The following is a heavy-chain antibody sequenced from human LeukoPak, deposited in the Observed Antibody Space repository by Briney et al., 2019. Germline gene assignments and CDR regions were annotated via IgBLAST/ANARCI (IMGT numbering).Heavy chain of an antibody. CDR2: ISSSSSYI. CDR1: GFTFSSYE. J-gene: IGHJ6*03. CDR3: ARDKSLNYYYYMDV. Sequence: MPGGSLRLSCAASGFTFSSYEMNWVRQAPGKGLEWVSSISSSSSYIYYADSVKGRFTISRDNAKNSLYLQMNSLRAEDTAVYYCARDKSLNYYYYMDVWGKGTTVTVSS. V-gene: IGHV3-21*01.